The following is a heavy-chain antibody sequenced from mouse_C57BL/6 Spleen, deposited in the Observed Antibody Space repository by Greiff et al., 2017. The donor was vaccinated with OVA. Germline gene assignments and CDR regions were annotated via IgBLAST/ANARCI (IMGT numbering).Heavy chain of an antibody. J-gene: IGHJ2*01. CDR2: INYDGSST. CDR1: GFTFSDYY. Sequence: DVHLVESEGGLVQPGSSMKLSCTASGFTFSDYYMAWVRQVPEKGLEWVANINYDGSSTYYLDSLKSRFIISRDNAKNILYLQMSSLKSEDTATYYCARVYDYAFDYWGQGTTLTVSS. D-gene: IGHD2-4*01. CDR3: ARVYDYAFDY. V-gene: IGHV5-16*01.